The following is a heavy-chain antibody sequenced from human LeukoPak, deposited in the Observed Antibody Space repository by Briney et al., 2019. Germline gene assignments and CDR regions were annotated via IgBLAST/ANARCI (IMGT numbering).Heavy chain of an antibody. Sequence: SETLSLTCTVSGGSISSFYWSWIRQPPGKGLEWIGYIYYSGSTNYNPSLKSRVTISEDTSKNQFSLKLSSVTAADTAVYYCARQVYYYASGTTYYYYMDVWGNGTTVTISS. D-gene: IGHD3-10*01. CDR1: GGSISSFY. J-gene: IGHJ6*03. CDR3: ARQVYYYASGTTYYYYMDV. V-gene: IGHV4-59*08. CDR2: IYYSGST.